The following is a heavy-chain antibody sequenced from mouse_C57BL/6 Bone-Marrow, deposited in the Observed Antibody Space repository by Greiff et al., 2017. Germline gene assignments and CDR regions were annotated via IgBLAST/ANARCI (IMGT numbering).Heavy chain of an antibody. Sequence: QVQLKESGPELVKPGASVKISCKASGYAFSSSWMNWVKQRPGKGLEWIGRIYPGDGDTNYNGKFKGKATLTADKSSSTAYMQLSSLTSEDSAVYFCARYDYRAMDYWGQGTSVTVSS. CDR3: ARYDYRAMDY. CDR2: IYPGDGDT. D-gene: IGHD2-14*01. CDR1: GYAFSSSW. V-gene: IGHV1-82*01. J-gene: IGHJ4*01.